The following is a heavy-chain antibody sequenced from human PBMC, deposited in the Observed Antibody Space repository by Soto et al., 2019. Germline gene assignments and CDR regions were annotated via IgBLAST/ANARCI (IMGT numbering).Heavy chain of an antibody. CDR3: ARVETFGGVLDY. D-gene: IGHD3-16*01. V-gene: IGHV1-69*13. J-gene: IGHJ4*02. Sequence: SVKVSCKASGGTFSSYAISWVRQAPGQGLEWMGGIIPIFGTANYAQKFQGRVTITADESTSTAYMELSSLRSEDTAVYYCARVETFGGVLDYWGQGTLVTVSS. CDR2: IIPIFGTA. CDR1: GGTFSSYA.